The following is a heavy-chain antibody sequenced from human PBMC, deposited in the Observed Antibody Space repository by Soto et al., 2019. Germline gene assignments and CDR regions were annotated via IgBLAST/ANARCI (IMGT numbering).Heavy chain of an antibody. CDR1: GYTFTGYY. D-gene: IGHD2-15*01. CDR3: ARDCSGGSCDYYGMDV. CDR2: INPNSGGT. V-gene: IGHV1-2*04. Sequence: QVQLVQSGAGVKKPGASVKVSCKASGYTFTGYYMHWVRQAPGQGLEWMGWINPNSGGTNYAQKFQGWVTMTRDTSISTAYMELSRLRSDDTAVYYCARDCSGGSCDYYGMDVWGQGTTVTVSS. J-gene: IGHJ6*02.